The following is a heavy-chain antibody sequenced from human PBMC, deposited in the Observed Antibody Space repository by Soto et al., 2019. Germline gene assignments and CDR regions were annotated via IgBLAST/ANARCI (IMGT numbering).Heavy chain of an antibody. J-gene: IGHJ4*02. CDR1: GYTFTNYG. Sequence: QVQLVQSGAEVKKPGASVKVSCKASGYTFTNYGVSWVRQAPGQGLEWMGWINTYNGNTNYEEKFPGRVTVTTDTPTTTAYMELRSLRSDDTAVYYCARGADPTYFDNWGQGTLVTVSS. D-gene: IGHD6-25*01. CDR2: INTYNGNT. CDR3: ARGADPTYFDN. V-gene: IGHV1-18*01.